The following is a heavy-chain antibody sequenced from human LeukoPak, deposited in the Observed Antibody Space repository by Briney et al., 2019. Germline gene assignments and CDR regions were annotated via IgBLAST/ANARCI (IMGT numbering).Heavy chain of an antibody. CDR2: VTHPGYI. D-gene: IGHD2-2*01. V-gene: IGHV4-34*01. CDR3: ARVRRTVPEVMGLYYYMDV. CDR1: GASFSPHD. J-gene: IGHJ6*03. Sequence: SETLSLTCAVKGASFSPHDCTWISQPPRKWLEWIGAVTHPGYINYHPTPQTRVAISRDQSNGQFSLKLDSVAAADTAVYYCARVRRTVPEVMGLYYYMDVWGSGTTVTVS.